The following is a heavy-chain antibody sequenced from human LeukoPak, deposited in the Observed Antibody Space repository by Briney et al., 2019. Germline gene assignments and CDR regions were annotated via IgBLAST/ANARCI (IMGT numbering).Heavy chain of an antibody. CDR1: GYTFTGYY. V-gene: IGHV1-2*02. Sequence: APVKVSCKASGYTFTGYYMHWVRQAPGQGLEWMGWINPNSGGTNYAQKFQGRVTMTRDTSISTAYMEQSRLRSDDTAVYYCARTPLTTVVTLNFDYWGQGTLVTVSS. J-gene: IGHJ4*02. CDR3: ARTPLTTVVTLNFDY. D-gene: IGHD4-23*01. CDR2: INPNSGGT.